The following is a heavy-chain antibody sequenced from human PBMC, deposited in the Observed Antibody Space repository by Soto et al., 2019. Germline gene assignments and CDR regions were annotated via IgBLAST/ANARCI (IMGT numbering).Heavy chain of an antibody. CDR1: GGSISSYY. V-gene: IGHV4-59*08. D-gene: IGHD3-10*01. CDR3: ARRYGRGFAY. Sequence: SETLSLTCTVPGGSISSYYWSWIRQPPGKGLEWIGYIYYSGSTNYNPSLKSRVTIPVDTSKNQFSLTLSSVTAADRAVYYFARRYGRGFAYWXQGTLFTVSS. J-gene: IGHJ4*02. CDR2: IYYSGST.